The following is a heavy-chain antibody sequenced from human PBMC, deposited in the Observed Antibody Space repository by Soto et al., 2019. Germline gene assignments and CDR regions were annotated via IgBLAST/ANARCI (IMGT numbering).Heavy chain of an antibody. CDR2: ISGSGGST. J-gene: IGHJ4*02. D-gene: IGHD3-3*01. CDR3: AKDPAITIFGVVPYYFEY. CDR1: GFTFSSYA. Sequence: PWGSLRLSCAASGFTFSSYAMSWVRQAPGKGLEWVSAISGSGGSTYYADSVKGRFTISRDNSKNTLYLQMNSLRAEDTAVYYCAKDPAITIFGVVPYYFEYWGKGNMVTVSS. V-gene: IGHV3-23*01.